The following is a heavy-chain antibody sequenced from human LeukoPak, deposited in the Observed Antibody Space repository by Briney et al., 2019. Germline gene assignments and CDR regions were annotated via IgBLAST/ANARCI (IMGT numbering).Heavy chain of an antibody. D-gene: IGHD5-18*01. CDR3: ARTFSPVNTAMDVNFDY. Sequence: GESLKISCKGSGYSFTSYWIGWVRQMPGKGLEWMGIICPGDSDPRYSPSFQGQVTISADNSISTAYLQWSSLKASDTAMYYCARTFSPVNTAMDVNFDYWGQGTLVTVSS. J-gene: IGHJ4*02. CDR1: GYSFTSYW. V-gene: IGHV5-51*01. CDR2: ICPGDSDP.